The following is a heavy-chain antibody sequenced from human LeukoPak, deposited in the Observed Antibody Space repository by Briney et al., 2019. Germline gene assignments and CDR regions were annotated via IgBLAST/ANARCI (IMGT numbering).Heavy chain of an antibody. V-gene: IGHV4-59*01. D-gene: IGHD3-22*01. CDR2: IYYSGST. J-gene: IGHJ6*02. CDR3: ARADAGDSRFFPYYYGMYV. CDR1: GGCISSYY. Sequence: SETLSLTCTVSGGCISSYYWSWIRQPPGKGLEWIGYIYYSGSTNYNPSLKSRVTISVDTSKNQFSLKLSSVTAADTAVYYCARADAGDSRFFPYYYGMYVWGQGTTVTVSS.